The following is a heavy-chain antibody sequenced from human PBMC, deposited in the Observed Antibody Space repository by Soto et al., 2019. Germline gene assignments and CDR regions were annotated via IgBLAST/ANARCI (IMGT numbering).Heavy chain of an antibody. Sequence: GGSLRLSCADAGIAFSSCRRDLVNQAPGTGLEWVSYISSSSTIYYADSVKGRFTISRDNAKNSLYLQMNSLRDEDTAVYYCARDSRVVIMEYPYYYGVDVWCQVTTVTVS. V-gene: IGHV3-48*02. J-gene: IGHJ6*02. D-gene: IGHD3-3*01. CDR1: GIAFSSCR. CDR3: ARDSRVVIMEYPYYYGVDV. CDR2: ISSSSTI.